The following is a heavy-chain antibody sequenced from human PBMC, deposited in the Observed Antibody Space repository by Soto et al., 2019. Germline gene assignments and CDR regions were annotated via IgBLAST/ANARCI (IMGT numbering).Heavy chain of an antibody. CDR3: AREFPYRLDCPRDVFDF. J-gene: IGHJ3*01. Sequence: PGGSLRLSCAASGFTLSSYAMSWVRQAPGKWLEWVSAISGSGGSTYYADSVKGRFTISRDNSKNSLYLQMNSLRAEDTAVYYCAREFPYRLDCPRDVFDFWGQGSMVIVSS. D-gene: IGHD2-21*02. V-gene: IGHV3-23*01. CDR2: ISGSGGST. CDR1: GFTLSSYA.